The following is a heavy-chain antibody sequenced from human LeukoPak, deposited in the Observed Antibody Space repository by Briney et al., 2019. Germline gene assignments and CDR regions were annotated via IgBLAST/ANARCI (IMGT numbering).Heavy chain of an antibody. Sequence: SQTLSLTCTVSGGSISSGSYYWSWIRQPAGKGLEWIGRIYTSGSTNYNPSLKSRVTISVDTSKNQFSLKLSSVTAADTAVYYCARLKGRRDGQNPFDYWGQGTLVTVSS. CDR1: GGSISSGSYY. J-gene: IGHJ4*02. CDR3: ARLKGRRDGQNPFDY. D-gene: IGHD5-24*01. V-gene: IGHV4-61*02. CDR2: IYTSGST.